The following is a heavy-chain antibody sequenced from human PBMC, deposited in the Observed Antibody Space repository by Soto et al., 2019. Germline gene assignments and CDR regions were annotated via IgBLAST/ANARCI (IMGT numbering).Heavy chain of an antibody. D-gene: IGHD3-10*01. Sequence: PGVSLRLSCEGSGFTFSRHALHWVRQAPGKGLEWVAVVSKDGSVKYWIESVKGRFTLSRDNSKNTVYLEMNSLRPEDTGVYYCVRSRSGAVADSFDLWGQGTLVTVSS. V-gene: IGHV3-30-3*01. CDR3: VRSRSGAVADSFDL. CDR1: GFTFSRHA. CDR2: VSKDGSVK. J-gene: IGHJ4*02.